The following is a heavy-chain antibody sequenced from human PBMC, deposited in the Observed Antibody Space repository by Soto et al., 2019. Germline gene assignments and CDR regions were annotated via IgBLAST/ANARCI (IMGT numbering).Heavy chain of an antibody. V-gene: IGHV3-23*01. J-gene: IGHJ3*02. Sequence: GGSLRLSCAASRFTFSTYAMSWVRQAPGKGLEWVSGISGGGGDTSYADSVRGRFTCSRDNSKNTLYLQMNSLRAEDTALYYCAKSLFGGPDIWGQGTMVTVSS. CDR1: RFTFSTYA. CDR2: ISGGGGDT. D-gene: IGHD2-15*01. CDR3: AKSLFGGPDI.